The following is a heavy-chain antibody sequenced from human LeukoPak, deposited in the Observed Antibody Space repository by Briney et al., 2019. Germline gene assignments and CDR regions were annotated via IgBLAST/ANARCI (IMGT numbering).Heavy chain of an antibody. Sequence: GGSLRLSCAASGFTFSSYRMNWVRQAPGKGREWVSYISSSSNTIYYADSVRGRFTISRDNAKNSLSLQMNSLRAEDTAVYYCAREAYCSGGSCYRPFDYWGQGTLVTVSS. CDR3: AREAYCSGGSCYRPFDY. J-gene: IGHJ4*02. V-gene: IGHV3-48*01. CDR1: GFTFSSYR. CDR2: ISSSSNTI. D-gene: IGHD2-15*01.